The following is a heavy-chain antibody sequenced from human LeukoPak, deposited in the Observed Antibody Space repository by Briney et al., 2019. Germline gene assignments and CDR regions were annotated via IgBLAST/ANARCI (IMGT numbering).Heavy chain of an antibody. Sequence: SETLSLTCTVSGGSISNYFWSWIRQPPGKGLEWIGYIYYSGSTNYSPSLKSRVTISVDTSKNQFSLKLSSVTAADTAVYYCAGFGVTADYWGQGTLVTVSS. D-gene: IGHD3-10*01. CDR2: IYYSGST. CDR1: GGSISNYF. V-gene: IGHV4-59*08. CDR3: AGFGVTADY. J-gene: IGHJ4*02.